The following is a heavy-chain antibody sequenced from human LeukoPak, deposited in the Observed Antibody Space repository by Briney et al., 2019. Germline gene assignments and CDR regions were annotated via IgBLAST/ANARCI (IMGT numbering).Heavy chain of an antibody. Sequence: SVKVSCKASGGTFSSYAISWVRQAPGQGLEWMGGIIPIFGTANYAQRFQGRVTITADESTSTAYMELSSLRSEDTAVYYCARGRGYSYGFDYWGQGTLVTVSS. CDR1: GGTFSSYA. D-gene: IGHD5-18*01. V-gene: IGHV1-69*01. CDR3: ARGRGYSYGFDY. CDR2: IIPIFGTA. J-gene: IGHJ4*02.